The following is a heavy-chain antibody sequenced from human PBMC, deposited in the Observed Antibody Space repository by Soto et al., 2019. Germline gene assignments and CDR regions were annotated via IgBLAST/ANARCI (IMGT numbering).Heavy chain of an antibody. CDR3: ATRSPAFDF. J-gene: IGHJ4*02. Sequence: ASVKVSCKTSGYTFTSYGVAWLRQPPGHGLEWMGWIITSKGATTYAQKFQGRVTMTTVTSTRTAYMELRSLSSDDTAAYYCATRSPAFDFWGQGTLVTV. CDR1: GYTFTSYG. V-gene: IGHV1-18*01. CDR2: IITSKGAT.